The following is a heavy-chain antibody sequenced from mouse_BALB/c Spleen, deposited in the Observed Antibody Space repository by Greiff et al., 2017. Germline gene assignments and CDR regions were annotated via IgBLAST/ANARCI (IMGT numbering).Heavy chain of an antibody. CDR3: ARQETGTGFAY. J-gene: IGHJ3*01. D-gene: IGHD4-1*01. CDR1: GFAFSSYD. CDR2: ISSGGGST. Sequence: DVKLVESGGGLVKPGGSLKLSCAASGFAFSSYDMSWVRQTPEKRLEWVAYISSGGGSTYYPDTVKGRFTISRDNAKNTLYLQMSSLKSEDTAMYYCARQETGTGFAYWGQGTLVTVSA. V-gene: IGHV5-12-1*01.